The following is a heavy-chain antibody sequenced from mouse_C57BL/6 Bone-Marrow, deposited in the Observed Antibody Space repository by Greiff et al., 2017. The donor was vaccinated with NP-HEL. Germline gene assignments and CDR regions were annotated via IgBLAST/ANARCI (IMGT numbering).Heavy chain of an antibody. Sequence: VQLQQPGAELVKPGASVKLSCKASGYTFTSYWMHWVKQRPGQGLEWIGMIHPNSGSTNYNEKFKSKATLTVDKSSSTAYMQLSSLTSEDSAVYYCARGIYYYGSSFAWFAYWGQGTLVTVSA. CDR3: ARGIYYYGSSFAWFAY. CDR1: GYTFTSYW. CDR2: IHPNSGST. D-gene: IGHD1-1*01. J-gene: IGHJ3*01. V-gene: IGHV1-64*01.